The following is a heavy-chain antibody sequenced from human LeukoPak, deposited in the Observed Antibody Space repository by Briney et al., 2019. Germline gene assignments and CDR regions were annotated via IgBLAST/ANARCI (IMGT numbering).Heavy chain of an antibody. V-gene: IGHV3-11*06. CDR2: INSSSSYT. D-gene: IGHD6-13*01. Sequence: GGSLRLSCFHTQLTFPDYYLRWIRYAPEKGLAWASYINSSSSYTNYADSVKGRFTVSRDNAKNSLYLQMNSLRAEDTAVYYCARDRIAAAFSAFDIWGQGTMVTVSS. CDR1: QLTFPDYY. J-gene: IGHJ3*02. CDR3: ARDRIAAAFSAFDI.